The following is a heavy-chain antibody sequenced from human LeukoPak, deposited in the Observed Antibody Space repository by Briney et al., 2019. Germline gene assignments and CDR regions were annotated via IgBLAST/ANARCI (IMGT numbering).Heavy chain of an antibody. CDR2: IYPDDSDT. V-gene: IGHV5-51*01. CDR3: ARHRVGCSGGSCSFTLYY. J-gene: IGHJ4*02. Sequence: GESLKISCKGSGYSFTSYWIGWVRQMPGKGLEWMGVIYPDDSDTRYSPSFQGQVTISADKSISTAYLQWSSLKASDTAMYYCARHRVGCSGGSCSFTLYYWGQGTLVTVSS. D-gene: IGHD2-15*01. CDR1: GYSFTSYW.